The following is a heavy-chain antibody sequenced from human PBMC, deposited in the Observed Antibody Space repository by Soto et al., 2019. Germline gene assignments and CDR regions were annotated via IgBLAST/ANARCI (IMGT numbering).Heavy chain of an antibody. V-gene: IGHV3-53*01. CDR2: HYSGGST. CDR1: GFSVISNY. J-gene: IGHJ5*02. D-gene: IGHD1-26*01. CDR3: ARHRHPRGTVGATSPLDP. Sequence: PGGSLRLSCAISGFSVISNYLSWVRQAPGKGLEWVSVHYSGGSTYYADSVQGRFTISRDKSNNTLYLQMRRVRAEDTAVYFCARHRHPRGTVGATSPLDPWGQGTQVTV.